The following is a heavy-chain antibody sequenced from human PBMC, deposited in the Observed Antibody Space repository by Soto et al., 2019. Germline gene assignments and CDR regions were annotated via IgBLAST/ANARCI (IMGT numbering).Heavy chain of an antibody. Sequence: SVKVSCKASGGTFSSYAISWVRQAPGQGLEWMGGIIPIFGTANYAQKFQGRVTITADESTSTAYMELSSLRSEDTAVYYCAKTTYYYDSSGYYPSGAFDIWGQGTMVTVSS. CDR2: IIPIFGTA. CDR3: AKTTYYYDSSGYYPSGAFDI. J-gene: IGHJ3*02. D-gene: IGHD3-22*01. CDR1: GGTFSSYA. V-gene: IGHV1-69*13.